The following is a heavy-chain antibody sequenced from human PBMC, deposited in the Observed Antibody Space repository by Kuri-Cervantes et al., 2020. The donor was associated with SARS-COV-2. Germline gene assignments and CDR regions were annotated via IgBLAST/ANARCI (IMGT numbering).Heavy chain of an antibody. V-gene: IGHV3-23*01. CDR3: ATGLDTAMVTGFEYYFDY. CDR2: ISGSGGST. Sequence: GESLKISCAASGFTFSSYAMSWVRQAPGEGLEWVSAISGSGGSTYYADSVKGRFTISRDNPKNTLYLQMNSLRAEDTAVYYCATGLDTAMVTGFEYYFDYWGQGTLVTVSS. D-gene: IGHD5-18*01. J-gene: IGHJ4*02. CDR1: GFTFSSYA.